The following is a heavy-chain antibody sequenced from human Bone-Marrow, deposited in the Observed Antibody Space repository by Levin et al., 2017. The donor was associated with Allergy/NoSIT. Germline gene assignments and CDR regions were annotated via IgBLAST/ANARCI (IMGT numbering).Heavy chain of an antibody. Sequence: GESLKISCAGSGFIFSTFSLHWVRQPPGKGLEWVSSVSSASSYIYYAESVKGRFTISRDNAKNSLNLQMTGLRADDTAVYYCVRSKSITGTEDLKVVDVWGQGTTVTVSS. CDR1: GFIFSTFS. J-gene: IGHJ6*02. CDR2: VSSASSYI. V-gene: IGHV3-21*06. D-gene: IGHD1/OR15-1a*01. CDR3: VRSKSITGTEDLKVVDV.